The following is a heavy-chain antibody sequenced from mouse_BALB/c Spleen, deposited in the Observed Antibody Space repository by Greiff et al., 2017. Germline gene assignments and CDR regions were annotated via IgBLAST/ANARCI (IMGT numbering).Heavy chain of an antibody. J-gene: IGHJ3*01. CDR2: IDPENGNT. Sequence: VQLQQSGAELVRPGALVKLSCKASGFNIKDYYMHWVKQRPEQGLEWIGWIDPENGNTIYDPKFQGKASITADTSSNTAYLQLSSLTSEDTAVYYCARLGTAWFAYWGQGTLVTVSA. D-gene: IGHD4-1*01. CDR3: ARLGTAWFAY. CDR1: GFNIKDYY. V-gene: IGHV14-1*02.